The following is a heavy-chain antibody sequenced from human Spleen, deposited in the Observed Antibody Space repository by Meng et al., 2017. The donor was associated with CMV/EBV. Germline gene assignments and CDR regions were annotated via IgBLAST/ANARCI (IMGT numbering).Heavy chain of an antibody. CDR2: IYYSGST. Sequence: SETLSLTCTVSGGSISSSRYYWGWIRQPPGKGLEWIGSIYYSGSTYYHPSLMSRVTISVDTSKTQFSLKLSSVTAADTAVYYCARDGTYYDFWSGYPPWSYYYGMDVWSQGTTVTVSS. CDR1: GGSISSSRYY. J-gene: IGHJ6*02. CDR3: ARDGTYYDFWSGYPPWSYYYGMDV. V-gene: IGHV4-39*07. D-gene: IGHD3-3*01.